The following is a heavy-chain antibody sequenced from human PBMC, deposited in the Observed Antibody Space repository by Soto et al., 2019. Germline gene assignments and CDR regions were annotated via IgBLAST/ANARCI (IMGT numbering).Heavy chain of an antibody. D-gene: IGHD6-13*01. V-gene: IGHV3-66*01. CDR2: IYSAGSA. CDR1: GFTVRRYY. J-gene: IGHJ4*02. Sequence: GGSLRLSCTAAGFTVRRYYMSWVRQAPGKGLEWVSVIYSAGSADFADSVKGRFTISRDNSKNTLYLQMSNLRAEDTAVYYCARVHSSSYYYFDYWGQGTLVTVSS. CDR3: ARVHSSSYYYFDY.